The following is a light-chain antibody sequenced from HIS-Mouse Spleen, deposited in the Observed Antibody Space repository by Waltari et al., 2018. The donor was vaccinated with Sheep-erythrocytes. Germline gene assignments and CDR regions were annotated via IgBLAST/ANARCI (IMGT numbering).Light chain of an antibody. CDR2: QDS. V-gene: IGLV3-1*01. CDR3: QAWDSSTVV. J-gene: IGLJ2*01. Sequence: SYELTQPPSVSVSPGQTASITCSGDKLGDKYACCYQQKPGHSPGLVIYQDSNRPSGIPEGFSGSNSGNTATLTIGGTQAMDEADYYCQAWDSSTVVFGGGTKLTVL. CDR1: KLGDKY.